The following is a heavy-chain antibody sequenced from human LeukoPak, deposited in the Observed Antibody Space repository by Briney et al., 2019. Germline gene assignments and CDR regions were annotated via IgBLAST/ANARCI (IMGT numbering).Heavy chain of an antibody. CDR3: ARPLLYYYGSETYFWFDL. CDR2: ISSSGSTI. Sequence: GGSLRLSCAASGFTFSDYYVSWIRQAPGKGLEWVSYISSSGSTIYYADSVKGRFTISRDNAKNSLYLQMKSLKAEDTAFYYCARPLLYYYGSETYFWFDLWGQGTLVTVSS. V-gene: IGHV3-11*04. J-gene: IGHJ5*02. CDR1: GFTFSDYY. D-gene: IGHD3-10*01.